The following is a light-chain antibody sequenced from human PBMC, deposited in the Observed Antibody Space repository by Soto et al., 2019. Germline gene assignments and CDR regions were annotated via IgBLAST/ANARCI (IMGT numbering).Light chain of an antibody. V-gene: IGKV3-11*01. CDR2: DAS. J-gene: IGKJ1*01. Sequence: EIVLTQSPATLSLSPGERATLSCRASQSVSSYLAWYQQKPGQAPRLLIYDASNRATGIPARFSGSGSGTDFTLTISSLQAEDVAVYYCQQYVATLWTFGQGTKVEVK. CDR3: QQYVATLWT. CDR1: QSVSSY.